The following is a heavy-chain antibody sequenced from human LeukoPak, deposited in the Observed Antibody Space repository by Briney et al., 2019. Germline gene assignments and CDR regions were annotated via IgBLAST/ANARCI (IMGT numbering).Heavy chain of an antibody. CDR3: ARDYTAPYYYYYYMDV. V-gene: IGHV3-30*03. Sequence: GGSLRLSCAASGFTFSSYGMHWVRQAPGKGLEWVAVVSYDGSNTYYADSVKGRFTISRDNSKNTLYLQMNSLRAEDTAVYYCARDYTAPYYYYYYMDVWGKGTTVTVSS. CDR1: GFTFSSYG. CDR2: VSYDGSNT. D-gene: IGHD3-16*01. J-gene: IGHJ6*03.